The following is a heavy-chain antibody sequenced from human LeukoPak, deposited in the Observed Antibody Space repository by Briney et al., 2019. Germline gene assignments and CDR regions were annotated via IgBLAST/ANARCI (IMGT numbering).Heavy chain of an antibody. D-gene: IGHD3-3*01. CDR3: ARGDPDISFGVAGEAFDI. Sequence: PGGSLRLFCAASGFTFSSYGMHWVRQAPGKGLEWVAVISYDGSNKYYADSVKGRFTISRDNAKNSLYLQMNSLRADDTAMYYCARGDPDISFGVAGEAFDIWGKGTTVTVSS. V-gene: IGHV3-30*03. J-gene: IGHJ6*04. CDR1: GFTFSSYG. CDR2: ISYDGSNK.